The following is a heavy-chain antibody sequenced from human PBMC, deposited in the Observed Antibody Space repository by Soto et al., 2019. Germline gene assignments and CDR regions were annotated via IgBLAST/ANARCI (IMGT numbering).Heavy chain of an antibody. J-gene: IGHJ4*02. CDR2: IIPILGIT. V-gene: IGHV1-69*08. D-gene: IGHD6-19*01. CDR3: ARELRSSGWFDY. Sequence: QVQLVQSGAEVKKPGSSVKVSCKASGGTFSSYTISWVRQAPGQGLEWMGRIIPILGITNHAQKFQGRVTITADKSTSTAYMELSSLRSEDTAVYYCARELRSSGWFDYWGQGTLVTVSS. CDR1: GGTFSSYT.